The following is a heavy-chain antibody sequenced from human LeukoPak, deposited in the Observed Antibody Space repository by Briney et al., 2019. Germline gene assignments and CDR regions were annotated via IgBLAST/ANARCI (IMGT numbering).Heavy chain of an antibody. Sequence: GGSLRLSCAASGFTLSSYAMSWVRQAPGKGLEWVSAISGSGGSTYYADSVKGRFTISRDNSKNTLYLQMNSLRAEDTAVYYCAKDDYDSSGPLGYWGQGTLVTVSS. CDR2: ISGSGGST. J-gene: IGHJ4*02. CDR3: AKDDYDSSGPLGY. D-gene: IGHD3-22*01. CDR1: GFTLSSYA. V-gene: IGHV3-23*01.